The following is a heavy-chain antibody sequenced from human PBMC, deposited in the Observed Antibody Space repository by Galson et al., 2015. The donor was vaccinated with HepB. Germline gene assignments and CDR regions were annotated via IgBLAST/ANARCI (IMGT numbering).Heavy chain of an antibody. CDR3: ARRLGYCSSTSCYRGGGHYYYGMDV. D-gene: IGHD2-2*02. Sequence: QSGAEVKKPGESLKISCKGSGYSFTSYWIGWVRQMPGKGLEWMGIIYPGDSDTRYSPSFQGQVTISADKSISTAYLQWSSLKASDTAMYYCARRLGYCSSTSCYRGGGHYYYGMDVWGQGTTVTVSS. V-gene: IGHV5-51*01. J-gene: IGHJ6*02. CDR1: GYSFTSYW. CDR2: IYPGDSDT.